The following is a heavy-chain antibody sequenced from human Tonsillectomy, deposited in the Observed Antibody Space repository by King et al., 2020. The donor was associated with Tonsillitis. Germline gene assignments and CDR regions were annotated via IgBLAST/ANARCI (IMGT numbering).Heavy chain of an antibody. CDR2: ISYDGTNK. Sequence: VQLVESGGGVVQPGRSLRLSCAASGFTFSSYAMHWVRQAPGKGLEWVAVISYDGTNKYYAVSVKGRFTISRDNSKNTLYLQMDSLRAEDTAVYYCARRMIMTTLTTYGLDVWGQGTTVTVSS. V-gene: IGHV3-30-3*01. D-gene: IGHD4-17*01. CDR3: ARRMIMTTLTTYGLDV. J-gene: IGHJ6*02. CDR1: GFTFSSYA.